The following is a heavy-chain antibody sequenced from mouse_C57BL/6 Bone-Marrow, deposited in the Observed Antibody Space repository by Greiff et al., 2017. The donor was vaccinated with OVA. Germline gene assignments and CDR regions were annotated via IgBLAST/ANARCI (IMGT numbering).Heavy chain of an antibody. Sequence: EVQLVESGPGLVKPSQTVFLTCTVTGISITTGNYRWSWIRQFPGNKLEWIGYIYYSGTITYNPSLTSRTTITRDTPKNQFFLEMNSLTAEDTATYYCARVYYYGSRGDFDVWGTGTTVTVSS. J-gene: IGHJ1*03. V-gene: IGHV3-5*01. CDR2: IYYSGTI. CDR1: GISITTGNYR. CDR3: ARVYYYGSRGDFDV. D-gene: IGHD1-1*01.